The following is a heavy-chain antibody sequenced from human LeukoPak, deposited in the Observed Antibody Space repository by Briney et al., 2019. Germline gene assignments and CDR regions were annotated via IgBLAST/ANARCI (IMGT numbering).Heavy chain of an antibody. CDR3: AKVSQPAGTTKYYFDY. J-gene: IGHJ4*02. V-gene: IGHV3-23*01. CDR1: GFTFSSYA. D-gene: IGHD6-19*01. CDR2: FSGSGGST. Sequence: GGSLRLSCAASGFTFSSYAMSWVRQAPGKGLEWVSAFSGSGGSTYYADSVKGRFTISRDNSKNTLYLQMNSLRAEDTAVYYCAKVSQPAGTTKYYFDYWGQGTLVTVSS.